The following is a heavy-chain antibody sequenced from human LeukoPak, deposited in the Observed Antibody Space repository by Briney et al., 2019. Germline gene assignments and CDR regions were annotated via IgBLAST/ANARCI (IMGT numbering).Heavy chain of an antibody. J-gene: IGHJ4*02. V-gene: IGHV1-69*05. CDR3: ARGATKDGPRRYYFDY. Sequence: GSSVKVSCKASGGTFSSYAISWVRQAPGQGLEWMGGIIPIFGTANYAQKFQGRVTITTDESTSTAYMELSSLRSEDTAVYYCARGATKDGPRRYYFDYWGQGTLVAVSS. D-gene: IGHD5-24*01. CDR2: IIPIFGTA. CDR1: GGTFSSYA.